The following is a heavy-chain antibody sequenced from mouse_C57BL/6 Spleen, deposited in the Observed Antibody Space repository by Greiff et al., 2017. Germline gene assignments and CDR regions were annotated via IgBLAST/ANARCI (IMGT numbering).Heavy chain of an antibody. CDR1: GYTFTSYW. Sequence: QVQLQQPGAELVRPGTSVKLSCKASGYTFTSYWMHWVKQRPGQGLEWIGVIDPSDSYTNYNQKFKGKATLTVDTSSSTAYMQLSSLTSEDSAVYYCARRALLGYYAMDYWGQGISVTVSS. J-gene: IGHJ4*01. D-gene: IGHD4-1*01. CDR2: IDPSDSYT. V-gene: IGHV1-59*01. CDR3: ARRALLGYYAMDY.